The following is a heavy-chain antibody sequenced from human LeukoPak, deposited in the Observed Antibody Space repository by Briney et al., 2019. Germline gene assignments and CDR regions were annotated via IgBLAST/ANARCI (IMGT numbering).Heavy chain of an antibody. V-gene: IGHV4-39*01. CDR1: GGSISSSSYY. CDR2: IYYSGST. Sequence: SETLSLTCTVSGGSISSSSYYWCWIRQPPGKGLEWIGSIYYSGSTYYNPSHKSRVTIYVDTSKNQFSLKLSSVTAADTAVYYCARHIVVVPAAMGWFDPWGQGTLVTVSS. D-gene: IGHD2-2*01. J-gene: IGHJ5*02. CDR3: ARHIVVVPAAMGWFDP.